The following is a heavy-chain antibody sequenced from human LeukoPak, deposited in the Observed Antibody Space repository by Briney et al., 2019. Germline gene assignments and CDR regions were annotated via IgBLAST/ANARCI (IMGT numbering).Heavy chain of an antibody. CDR1: GTSISGDY. CDR2: VYFTGNT. D-gene: IGHD2/OR15-2a*01. V-gene: IGHV4-59*08. J-gene: IGHJ4*02. Sequence: PSETLSFTCTVSGTSISGDYWSWIGQPPGKGLEWIGYVYFTGNTNCNPSLKSRVTISMDTSKNQISLTVTSVTAADTAVYYCARHPFSSPFDFWGQGTLVAVSS. CDR3: ARHPFSSPFDF.